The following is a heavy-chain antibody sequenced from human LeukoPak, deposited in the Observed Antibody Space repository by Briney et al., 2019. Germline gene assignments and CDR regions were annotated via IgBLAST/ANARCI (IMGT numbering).Heavy chain of an antibody. CDR1: GYTFTNYG. CDR2: ISAYSGNT. V-gene: IGHV1-18*01. Sequence: ASVNASCKASGYTFTNYGIFWGPHAPGQGLEWMGWISAYSGNTNYAQNLQGRVTMTTETSTSPAYMELESLRSDDTAVYYCAISQGSYYDTSGYLGGDYWGQGTLVTVSS. D-gene: IGHD3-22*01. CDR3: AISQGSYYDTSGYLGGDY. J-gene: IGHJ4*02.